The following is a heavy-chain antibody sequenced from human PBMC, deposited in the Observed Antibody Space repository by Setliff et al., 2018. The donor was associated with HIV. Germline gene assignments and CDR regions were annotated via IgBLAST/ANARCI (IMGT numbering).Heavy chain of an antibody. CDR3: ATSLITVPPDAFDI. Sequence: SETLSLTCTVAGGSTSSSSYYWGWIRQPPGMGLEWIASIYHNGNTYYNPSLKSRVTMSVDTSKNQFSLKLSSVTASDTAVYYCATSLITVPPDAFDIWGQGTMVTVSS. CDR2: IYHNGNT. J-gene: IGHJ3*02. CDR1: GGSTSSSSYY. V-gene: IGHV4-39*07. D-gene: IGHD4-4*01.